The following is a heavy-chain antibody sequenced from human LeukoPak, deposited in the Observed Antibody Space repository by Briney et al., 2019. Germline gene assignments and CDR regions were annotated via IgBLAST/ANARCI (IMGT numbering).Heavy chain of an antibody. CDR2: IIPMLGIT. CDR1: GDTFSTYS. CDR3: ASPLEGSGSYYLRY. V-gene: IGHV1-69*02. D-gene: IGHD3-10*01. J-gene: IGHJ4*02. Sequence: ASVKVSCKASGDTFSTYSFSWVRQAPGQGLEFMGRIIPMLGITNYAQKFQARVTIIAEKSTNTAYMELSSLGSEGTAVYYCASPLEGSGSYYLRYWGQGTLLIVSS.